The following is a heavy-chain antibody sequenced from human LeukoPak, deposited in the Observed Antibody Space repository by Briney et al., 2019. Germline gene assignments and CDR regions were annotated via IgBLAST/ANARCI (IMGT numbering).Heavy chain of an antibody. V-gene: IGHV1-3*01. CDR3: ARDLAATHYYDSSTSSDY. D-gene: IGHD3-22*01. Sequence: GASVKVSCKASGYTFTSYTIHWVRQAPGQRLEWMGWINAGNGNTKYSQEFQDRVTMTSDTSTSTAYMELRSLRSDDTAVYYCARDLAATHYYDSSTSSDYWGQGTLVTVSS. J-gene: IGHJ4*02. CDR2: INAGNGNT. CDR1: GYTFTSYT.